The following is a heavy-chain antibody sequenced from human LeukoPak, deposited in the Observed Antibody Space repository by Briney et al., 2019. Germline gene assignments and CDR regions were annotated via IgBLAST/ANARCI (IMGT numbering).Heavy chain of an antibody. CDR1: GGSISSYY. V-gene: IGHV4-59*01. CDR2: IYYSGST. D-gene: IGHD6-19*01. CDR3: ARDRGSGWNDAFDI. J-gene: IGHJ3*02. Sequence: PSETLSLTCTVSGGSISSYYWNWIRQPPGKGLEWIGYIYYSGSTTYNPSLKSRVTISVDTSKSQFSLKLSSVTAADTAVYYCARDRGSGWNDAFDIWGQGTMVTVSS.